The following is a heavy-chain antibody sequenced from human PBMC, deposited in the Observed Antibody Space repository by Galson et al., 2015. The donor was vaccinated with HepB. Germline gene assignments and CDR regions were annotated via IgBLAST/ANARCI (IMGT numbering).Heavy chain of an antibody. J-gene: IGHJ3*02. D-gene: IGHD3-10*01. CDR2: IVVGSGNT. CDR3: AADPEYYYTPVAFDI. Sequence: SVKVSCKASGFTFTSSAVQWVRQARGQRLEWIGWIVVGSGNTNYAQKFQERVTITRDMSTSTAYMELSSLRSEDTAVYYCAADPEYYYTPVAFDIWGQGTMVTVSS. V-gene: IGHV1-58*01. CDR1: GFTFTSSA.